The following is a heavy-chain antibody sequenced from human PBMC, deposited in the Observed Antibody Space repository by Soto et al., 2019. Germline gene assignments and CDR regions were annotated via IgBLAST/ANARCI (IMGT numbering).Heavy chain of an antibody. J-gene: IGHJ6*02. CDR3: ARDRLPSGPYYYYGMDV. D-gene: IGHD3-3*01. Sequence: QVQLQESGPGLVKPSQTLSLTCTVSGGSISSGGYYWSWIRQHPGKGLEWIGYIYYSGRTYYNPSLKSRVTISVDTSKNQFSVKLSSVTAADTAVYYCARDRLPSGPYYYYGMDVWGQGSTVTVAS. V-gene: IGHV4-31*03. CDR2: IYYSGRT. CDR1: GGSISSGGYY.